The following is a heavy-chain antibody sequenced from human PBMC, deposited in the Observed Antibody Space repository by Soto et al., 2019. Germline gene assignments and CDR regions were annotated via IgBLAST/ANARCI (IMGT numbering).Heavy chain of an antibody. V-gene: IGHV3-64*02. CDR2: ISSNGGST. D-gene: IGHD3-10*01. CDR3: ARSSYGSGSYYGGKTYYGMDV. Sequence: GGSLRLSCAASGFTFSSYAMHWVRQAPGKGLEYVSAISSNGGSTYYADSVKGRFTISRDNSKNTLYLQMGSLRAEDMAVYYCARSSYGSGSYYGGKTYYGMDVWGQGTTVTVSS. CDR1: GFTFSSYA. J-gene: IGHJ6*02.